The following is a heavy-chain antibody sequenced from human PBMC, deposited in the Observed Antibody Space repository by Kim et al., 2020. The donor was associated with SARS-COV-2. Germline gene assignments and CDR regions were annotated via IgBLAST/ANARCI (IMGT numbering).Heavy chain of an antibody. CDR3: ARASGYDFWSGYYTSLTFFDY. J-gene: IGHJ4*02. CDR1: GGSISSYY. Sequence: SETLSLTCTVSGGSISSYYWSWIRQPPGKGLEWIGYIYYSGSTNYNPSLKSRVTISVDTSKNQFSLKLSSVTAADTAVYYCARASGYDFWSGYYTSLTFFDYWGQGTLVTVSS. D-gene: IGHD3-3*01. CDR2: IYYSGST. V-gene: IGHV4-59*01.